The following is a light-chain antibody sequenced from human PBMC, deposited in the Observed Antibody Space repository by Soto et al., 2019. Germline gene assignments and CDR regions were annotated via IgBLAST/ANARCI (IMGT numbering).Light chain of an antibody. CDR2: EVY. Sequence: QSALTQPASVSGSPGQSITISCTGTSSDVGDNKYVSWYQQHPGKAPQLMIYEVYHRPSGVSDRFPGSKSGDTASLTISGLQAEDEADYSCSSYTSSTTLVFGGGTKLTVL. CDR3: SSYTSSTTLV. CDR1: SSDVGDNKY. J-gene: IGLJ2*01. V-gene: IGLV2-14*01.